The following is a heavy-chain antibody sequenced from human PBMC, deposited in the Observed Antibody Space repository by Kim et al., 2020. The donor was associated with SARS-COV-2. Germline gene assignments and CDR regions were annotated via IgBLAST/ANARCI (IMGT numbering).Heavy chain of an antibody. V-gene: IGHV3-9*01. CDR1: GFTFDDYA. CDR3: AKDIEYLSLVGVLDY. J-gene: IGHJ4*02. Sequence: GGSLRLSCAASGFTFDDYAMHWVRQAPGKGLEWVSGISWNSGSIGYADSVKGRFTISRDNAKNSLYLQMNSLRAEDTALYYCAKDIEYLSLVGVLDYWGQGTLVTVSS. D-gene: IGHD3-10*01. CDR2: ISWNSGSI.